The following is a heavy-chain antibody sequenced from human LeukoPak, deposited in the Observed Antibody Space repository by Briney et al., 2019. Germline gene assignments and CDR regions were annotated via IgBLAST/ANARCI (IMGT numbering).Heavy chain of an antibody. J-gene: IGHJ4*02. V-gene: IGHV3-48*03. CDR3: ARDKASAHYDSSGYAGY. CDR2: ISSSGSTI. Sequence: PGGSLRLSCAASGFTFSSYEMNWVRQAPGKGLEWVSYISSSGSTIYYADSVKGRFTISRDNAKNSLYLQMNSLRAEDTAVYHCARDKASAHYDSSGYAGYWGQGTLVTVSS. CDR1: GFTFSSYE. D-gene: IGHD3-22*01.